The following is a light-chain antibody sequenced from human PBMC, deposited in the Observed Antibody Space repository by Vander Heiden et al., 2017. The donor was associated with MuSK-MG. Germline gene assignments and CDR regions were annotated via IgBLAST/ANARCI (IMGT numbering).Light chain of an antibody. J-gene: IGKJ4*01. CDR3: QQYNTYSRLT. Sequence: DIQMTQSPSTLSASVGDRVTITCRVSQSISAWLAWYQQKPGQAPKLLIYKASTLQSGVPSRFSGSGSGREFTLTISSLQPDDFATYYCQQYNTYSRLTFGGGTKVEIK. CDR1: QSISAW. CDR2: KAS. V-gene: IGKV1-5*03.